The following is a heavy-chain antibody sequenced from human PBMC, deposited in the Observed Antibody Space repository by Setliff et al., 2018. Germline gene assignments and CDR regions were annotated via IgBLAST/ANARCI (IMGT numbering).Heavy chain of an antibody. CDR1: GYNFITLG. CDR2: ISPYSGKT. Sequence: ASVQVSCKTSGYNFITLGINWVRQAPGQGLEWVGWISPYSGKTDYAQKFQGRVIMTIDSSTTTAYLELKTLRSDDTAVYYCARGRGPDIVVTIPGDYWGQGTQVTVSS. J-gene: IGHJ4*02. CDR3: ARGRGPDIVVTIPGDY. V-gene: IGHV1-18*01. D-gene: IGHD2-15*01.